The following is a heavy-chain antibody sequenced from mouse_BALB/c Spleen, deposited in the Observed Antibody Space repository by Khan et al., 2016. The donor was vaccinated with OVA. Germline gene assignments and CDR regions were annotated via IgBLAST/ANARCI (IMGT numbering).Heavy chain of an antibody. Sequence: QVQLQQPGAELARPGASVKLSCKASGYTFTDYYINWVRQRTGQGLEWIGDIYPGIGNTYYNEKFKGKATLTADKSSSTAYMQLSSLASEDSAVYFCASSGTGSFLYWGQGTLGTVSA. CDR1: GYTFTDYY. D-gene: IGHD4-1*01. V-gene: IGHV1-77*01. CDR3: ASSGTGSFLY. CDR2: IYPGIGNT. J-gene: IGHJ3*01.